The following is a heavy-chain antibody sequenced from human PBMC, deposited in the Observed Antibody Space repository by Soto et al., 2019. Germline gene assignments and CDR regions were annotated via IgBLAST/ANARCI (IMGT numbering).Heavy chain of an antibody. CDR3: ARETGSTPNFDY. Sequence: QVQFVQSGAEVKEPGASVKVSCRTSGFTFSRYAIHWVRQAPGQRLEWMGWINAGSGYATYSQNFQGRVTFTRDASASTAYMELSSLRFEDTAVYYCARETGSTPNFDYWGQGALVTVYS. CDR2: INAGSGYA. CDR1: GFTFSRYA. J-gene: IGHJ4*02. V-gene: IGHV1-3*01. D-gene: IGHD4-17*01.